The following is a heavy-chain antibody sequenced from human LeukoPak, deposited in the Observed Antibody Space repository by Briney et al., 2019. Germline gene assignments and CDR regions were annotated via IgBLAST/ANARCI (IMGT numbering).Heavy chain of an antibody. CDR3: TKRSWSYGFR. J-gene: IGHJ4*02. CDR1: GFTFSSYA. Sequence: PGGSLRLSCAASGFTFSSYAMSWVRRAPGKGLEWVSAISGSGGSTYYADSVRGRFTISRDNSKNTLYLQMNSLRAEDTAVYYCTKRSWSYGFRWGQGTLVTVSS. CDR2: ISGSGGST. V-gene: IGHV3-23*01. D-gene: IGHD5-18*01.